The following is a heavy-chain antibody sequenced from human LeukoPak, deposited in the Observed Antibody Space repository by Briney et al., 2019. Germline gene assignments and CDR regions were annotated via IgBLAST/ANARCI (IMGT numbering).Heavy chain of an antibody. J-gene: IGHJ4*02. V-gene: IGHV4-39*01. Sequence: PSETLSLTCTISGGSISSSSYYWGWIRQPPGKGLEWIGSIYYSGRTYYNPSLKSRVTISVDTSKNEFSLKQSSVTAADTAMYYCARLYYYDTSGPPLWGQGTLVTVSS. CDR1: GGSISSSSYY. D-gene: IGHD3-22*01. CDR3: ARLYYYDTSGPPL. CDR2: IYYSGRT.